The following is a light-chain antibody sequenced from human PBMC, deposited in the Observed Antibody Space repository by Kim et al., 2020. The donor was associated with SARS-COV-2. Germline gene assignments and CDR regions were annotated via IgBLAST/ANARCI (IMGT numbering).Light chain of an antibody. CDR2: VDT. CDR1: SSNIGAGYD. V-gene: IGLV1-40*01. Sequence: QRLTISCTGSSSNIGAGYDVHWYQQLPGRTPKLRIYVDTNRPSGVPDRFSGSKSGTSASLTITGLQAEDEADYYCQSYDSSLNGYVFGTGTKVTVL. CDR3: QSYDSSLNGYV. J-gene: IGLJ1*01.